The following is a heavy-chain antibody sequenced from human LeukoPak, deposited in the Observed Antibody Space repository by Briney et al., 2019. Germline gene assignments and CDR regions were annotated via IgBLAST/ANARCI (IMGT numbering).Heavy chain of an antibody. J-gene: IGHJ4*02. CDR3: RYGSSSGDY. V-gene: IGHV3-74*01. CDR1: GFTFSTSW. Sequence: GGSLRLSCAASGFTFSTSWMNWVRQGPGRGPVWVSRVSPDGSATAYADSVKGRFTVSRDNAKNALYLQMNSLRADDTAVHYCRYGSSSGDYWGQGSLVTVSS. D-gene: IGHD6-6*01. CDR2: VSPDGSAT.